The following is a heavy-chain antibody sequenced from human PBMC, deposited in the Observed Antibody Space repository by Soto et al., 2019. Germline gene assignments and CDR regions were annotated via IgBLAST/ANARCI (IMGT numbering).Heavy chain of an antibody. D-gene: IGHD3-22*01. V-gene: IGHV3-23*01. J-gene: IGHJ4*02. CDR1: GFTFSSYA. Sequence: GGSVRLSCAASGFTFSSYAMSWVRQAPGKGLEWVSTISGSGGSTYYADSVKGRFTISRDNSKSTLYLQMNSLRAEDTAVYYCAKEGYDSTGYPYYFDYWGQGTLGTVSS. CDR2: ISGSGGST. CDR3: AKEGYDSTGYPYYFDY.